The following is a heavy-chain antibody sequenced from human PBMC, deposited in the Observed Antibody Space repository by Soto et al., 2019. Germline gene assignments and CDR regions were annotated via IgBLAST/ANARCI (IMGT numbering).Heavy chain of an antibody. CDR3: AKVALGYCSGGSCYGSGTADY. J-gene: IGHJ4*02. V-gene: IGHV3-30*18. Sequence: GGSLRLSCAASGFTFSSYGMHWVRQAPGKGLEWVAVISYDGSNKYYADSVKGRFTISRDNSKNTLYLQMNSLRAEDTAVYYCAKVALGYCSGGSCYGSGTADYWGQGTLVTVSS. CDR2: ISYDGSNK. D-gene: IGHD2-15*01. CDR1: GFTFSSYG.